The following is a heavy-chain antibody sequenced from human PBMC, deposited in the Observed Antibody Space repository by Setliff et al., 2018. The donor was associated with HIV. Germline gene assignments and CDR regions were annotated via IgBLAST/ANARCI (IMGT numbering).Heavy chain of an antibody. D-gene: IGHD3-3*01. CDR3: ARDVSLWNGYYNEAFDI. Sequence: PGGSLRLSCAASGFNFSIYSMNWVRQAPGKGLEWVSSINWNSGSTGYADSVKGRFIVSRDNAKNSLFLQMNSLRAEDTAFYYCARDVSLWNGYYNEAFDIWGQGTMVTVSS. V-gene: IGHV3-20*04. CDR2: INWNSGST. CDR1: GFNFSIYS. J-gene: IGHJ3*02.